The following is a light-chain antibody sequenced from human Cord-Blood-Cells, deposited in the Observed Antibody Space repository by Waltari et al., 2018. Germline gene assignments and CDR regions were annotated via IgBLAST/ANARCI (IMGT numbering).Light chain of an antibody. Sequence: DIQITQSPSALAASVGDRVTITCQASQDSSNYLNWYQQKQGKAPKLRIYDASNLDTGGPSRFSGSGSGTDSTFTISSLQPEDIATYYCQQYDNLRYPLGQGTKLEIK. J-gene: IGKJ2*01. CDR1: QDSSNY. CDR2: DAS. V-gene: IGKV1-33*01. CDR3: QQYDNLRYP.